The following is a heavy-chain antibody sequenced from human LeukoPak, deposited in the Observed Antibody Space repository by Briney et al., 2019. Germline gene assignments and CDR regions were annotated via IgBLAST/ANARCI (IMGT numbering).Heavy chain of an antibody. CDR3: ARGGAYSSSWSQWDWFDP. CDR1: GFTFSSYA. Sequence: GGSLRLSCAVFGFTFSSYAMSWVRQAPGKGLEWVSAISGSGGSAYYADSVKGRFTISRDNSKNTLYLQMNSLRAEDTAVYYCARGGAYSSSWSQWDWFDPWGQGTLVTVSS. V-gene: IGHV3-23*01. J-gene: IGHJ5*02. CDR2: ISGSGGSA. D-gene: IGHD6-13*01.